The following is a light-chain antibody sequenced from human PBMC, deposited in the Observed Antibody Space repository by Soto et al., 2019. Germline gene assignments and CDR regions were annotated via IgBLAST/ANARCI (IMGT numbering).Light chain of an antibody. CDR3: QQLESHPPT. V-gene: IGKV1-9*01. J-gene: IGKJ4*01. CDR2: AAS. CDR1: QGISNF. Sequence: IQLTQSPSSLSASVGDRVTITCRASQGISNFLAWYKQKPGKAPKLLIYAASTLQSGVPSRFSGTGSGPDFTLTIRSLQPEDFAPYYCQQLESHPPTLGGGTKVDTK.